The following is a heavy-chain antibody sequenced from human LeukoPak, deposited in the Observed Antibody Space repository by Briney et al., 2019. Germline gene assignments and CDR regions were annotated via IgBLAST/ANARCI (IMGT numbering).Heavy chain of an antibody. Sequence: PGRSLRLSCAASGFTFSSYGMHWVRQAPGKGLEWVAVIAYDGSNKYYADSVKGRFTISRDNSKNTLYLQMNSQRAEDTGVYYCAKEMDSGYDYGLFDYWGQGTPVTVSS. CDR3: AKEMDSGYDYGLFDY. J-gene: IGHJ4*02. D-gene: IGHD5-12*01. V-gene: IGHV3-30*18. CDR2: IAYDGSNK. CDR1: GFTFSSYG.